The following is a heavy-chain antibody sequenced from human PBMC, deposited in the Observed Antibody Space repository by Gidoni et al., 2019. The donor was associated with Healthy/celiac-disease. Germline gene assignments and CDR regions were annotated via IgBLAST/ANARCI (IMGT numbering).Heavy chain of an antibody. CDR2: INAGNGNT. J-gene: IGHJ6*03. CDR3: ASGPITMVQGAIRYDYYYMDV. D-gene: IGHD3-10*01. CDR1: GYTFTSYA. Sequence: QVQLVQSGAEVKKPGASVKVSCKASGYTFTSYAMHWVRQAPGQRLEWMGWINAGNGNTKYSQKFQGRVTITRDTSASTAYMELSSLRSEDTAVYYCASGPITMVQGAIRYDYYYMDVWGKGTTVTVSS. V-gene: IGHV1-3*01.